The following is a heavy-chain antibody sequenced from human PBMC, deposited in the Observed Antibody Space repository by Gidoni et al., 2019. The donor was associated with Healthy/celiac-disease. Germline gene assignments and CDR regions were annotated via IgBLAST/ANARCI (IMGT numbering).Heavy chain of an antibody. CDR2: IYYSGST. CDR1: GRSIFSSSYY. CDR3: ARHREYCSGGSCYPNWFDP. J-gene: IGHJ5*02. V-gene: IGHV4-39*01. Sequence: QLQLQESGPGLVKPSVTLSLTCTLSGRSIFSSSYYWGWIRQPPGKGLEWIGSIYYSGSTCYNPSLKSRVTISVDTSKNQFSLKLNSVTAADTAVYYCARHREYCSGGSCYPNWFDPWGQGTLVTVSS. D-gene: IGHD2-15*01.